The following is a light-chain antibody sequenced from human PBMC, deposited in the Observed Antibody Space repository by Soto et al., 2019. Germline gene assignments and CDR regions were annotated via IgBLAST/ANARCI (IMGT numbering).Light chain of an antibody. CDR1: QSISDT. CDR3: QQFNSYSPGA. V-gene: IGKV3-15*01. Sequence: EIVMTQSPATLSVSPGGRATLSCRASQSISDTLAWYQQKPGQAPRLLIYGASTRATGIPARFSGSGSGTEFTLTINSLQSEDFATYYCQQFNSYSPGAFGQGTKVDI. CDR2: GAS. J-gene: IGKJ1*01.